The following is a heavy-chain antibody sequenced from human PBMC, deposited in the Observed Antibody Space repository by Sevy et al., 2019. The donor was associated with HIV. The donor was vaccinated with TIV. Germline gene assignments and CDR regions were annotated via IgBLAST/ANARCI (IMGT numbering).Heavy chain of an antibody. V-gene: IGHV5-51*07. J-gene: IGHJ4*02. D-gene: IGHD1-26*01. CDR3: ASGGRPTRGFDS. CDR1: GYNFNTDW. CDR2: IYPGDSDT. Sequence: GESLKISCKSSGYNFNTDWIGWVHQMPGKGLDWMGIIYPGDSDTRYSPSFQGHITISADKSISTAFVQWNSLKASDTAMYYCASGGRPTRGFDSWGQGTVVTVSS.